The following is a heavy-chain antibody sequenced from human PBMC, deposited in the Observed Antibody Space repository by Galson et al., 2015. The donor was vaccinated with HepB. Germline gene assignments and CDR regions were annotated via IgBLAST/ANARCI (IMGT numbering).Heavy chain of an antibody. CDR2: INPSGGST. V-gene: IGHV1-46*03. Sequence: SVKVSCKASGYTFTSYYMHWVRQAPGQGLEWMGIINPSGGSTSYAQKFQGRVTMTRDTSTSTVYMELSSLRSEDTAVYYCARAYSGSGSYLGYYYYGMDVWGQGTTVTVSS. CDR3: ARAYSGSGSYLGYYYYGMDV. J-gene: IGHJ6*02. D-gene: IGHD3-10*01. CDR1: GYTFTSYY.